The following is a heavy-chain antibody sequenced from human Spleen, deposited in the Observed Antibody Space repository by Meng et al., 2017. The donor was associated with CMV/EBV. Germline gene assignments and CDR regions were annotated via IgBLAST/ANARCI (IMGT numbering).Heavy chain of an antibody. Sequence: SVKVSCKASGGTFSSYAISWVRQAPGQGLEWMGGIIPILGIANYAQKFQGRVTITADKSTSTAYMELSSLRSEDTAVYYCAREPGYSNAGHYGMDVWGQGTTVTVSS. V-gene: IGHV1-69*10. CDR2: IIPILGIA. J-gene: IGHJ6*02. CDR3: AREPGYSNAGHYGMDV. D-gene: IGHD4-11*01. CDR1: GGTFSSYA.